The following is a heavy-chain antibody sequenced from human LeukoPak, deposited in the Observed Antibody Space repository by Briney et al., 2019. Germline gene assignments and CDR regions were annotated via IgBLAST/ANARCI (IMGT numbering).Heavy chain of an antibody. Sequence: PGGTLRLSCVVSGFTFSSYWMSWVRQAPGKGQEWVANIKQDGSEKYYVDSVKGRFTMSRDNAKNSLYLQMNSLRAEDTAVYYCARVQWELRGVGSYFEYWGQGALVTVSS. V-gene: IGHV3-7*01. CDR2: IKQDGSEK. D-gene: IGHD1-26*01. J-gene: IGHJ4*02. CDR1: GFTFSSYW. CDR3: ARVQWELRGVGSYFEY.